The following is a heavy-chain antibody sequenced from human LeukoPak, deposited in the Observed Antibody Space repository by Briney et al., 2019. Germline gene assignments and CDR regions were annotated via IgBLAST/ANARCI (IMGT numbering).Heavy chain of an antibody. D-gene: IGHD3-22*01. CDR1: GFTFDDYT. CDR2: ISWDGGST. V-gene: IGHV3-43*01. J-gene: IGHJ4*02. CDR3: AKDMLDDSSGPLFDY. Sequence: GGSLRLSCAASGFTFDDYTMHWVRHAPGKGLEWVSLISWDGGSTYYADSVKGRFTISRDNSKNSLYLQMNSLRTEDTALYYCAKDMLDDSSGPLFDYWGQGTLVTVSS.